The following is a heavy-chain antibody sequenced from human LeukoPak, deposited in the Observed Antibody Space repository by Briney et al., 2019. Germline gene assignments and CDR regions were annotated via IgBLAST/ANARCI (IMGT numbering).Heavy chain of an antibody. J-gene: IGHJ5*02. CDR3: ARNQLLFPPSYNWFDP. V-gene: IGHV4-4*09. CDR2: IYTSGST. CDR1: GGSISSYY. D-gene: IGHD2-2*01. Sequence: SETLSLTCTVSGGSISSYYWSWIRQPPGKGLEWIGYIYTSGSTNYNPSLKSRVTISVDTSKNQFSLKLSSVTAAGTAVYYCARNQLLFPPSYNWFDPWGQGTLVTVSS.